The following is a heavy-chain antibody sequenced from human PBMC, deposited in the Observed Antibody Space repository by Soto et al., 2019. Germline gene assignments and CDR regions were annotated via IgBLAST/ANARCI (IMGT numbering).Heavy chain of an antibody. CDR1: GYTFTTYY. Sequence: ASVTVSCQASGYTFTTYYIHWVRQAPGQGFEWMGIIDPSGGSTSYAQKFQGRVTMTRDTSTSTVYMELSRLRSEDTAVYYCARGRPYNRYGDDAFDIWGQGTMVTVSS. V-gene: IGHV1-46*03. D-gene: IGHD1-1*01. CDR2: IDPSGGST. J-gene: IGHJ3*02. CDR3: ARGRPYNRYGDDAFDI.